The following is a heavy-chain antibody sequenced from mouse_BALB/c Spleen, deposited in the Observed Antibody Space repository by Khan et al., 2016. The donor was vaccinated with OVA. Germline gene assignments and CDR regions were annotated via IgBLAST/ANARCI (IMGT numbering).Heavy chain of an antibody. CDR1: GFNFNDTY. CDR2: IYPANGNT. CDR3: AGINA. Sequence: VQLKESGAELVKPGASVKLSCTASGFNFNDTYMHWVKQRPEQGLEWIGRIYPANGNTKYDPKFQGKATITADTPSNTAYLQRSSPTSDGTAVYYCAGINAWGQGTPVTVSS. V-gene: IGHV14-3*02. J-gene: IGHJ2*01.